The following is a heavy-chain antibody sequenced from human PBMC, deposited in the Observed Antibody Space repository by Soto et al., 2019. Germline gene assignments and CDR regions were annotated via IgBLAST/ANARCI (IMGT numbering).Heavy chain of an antibody. CDR2: IGGGGSDT. CDR3: AKDAVPYNGKWDWFDS. D-gene: IGHD1-20*01. Sequence: DVQLLESGGGLVQPGGSLTLSCAASRFTFSDFAMSWVRQAPGKGLEWVSSIGGGGSDTYYADSVQGLFTISRDNSKNTLYLQMDSLRDEDTAVYYCAKDAVPYNGKWDWFDSWGQGTLVIVSS. V-gene: IGHV3-23*01. J-gene: IGHJ5*01. CDR1: RFTFSDFA.